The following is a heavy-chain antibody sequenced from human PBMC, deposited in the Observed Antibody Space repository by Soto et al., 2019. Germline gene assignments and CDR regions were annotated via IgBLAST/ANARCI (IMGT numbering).Heavy chain of an antibody. D-gene: IGHD6-13*01. CDR3: AKCVTASGTDS. J-gene: IGHJ4*02. V-gene: IGHV3-23*01. CDR1: GFTFSSYA. Sequence: PGGSLRLSCAASGFTFSSYAMSWVRQAPGKGLEWVSAITDSGGTTYYADSVKGRFTISRDNSKNTLYLQMNSLRAEDTAAYYCAKCVTASGTDSWGQGTLVTVSS. CDR2: ITDSGGTT.